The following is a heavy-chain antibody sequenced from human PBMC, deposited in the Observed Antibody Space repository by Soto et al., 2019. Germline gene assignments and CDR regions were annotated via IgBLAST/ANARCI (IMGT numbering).Heavy chain of an antibody. J-gene: IGHJ6*02. CDR2: INHSGNT. CDR3: ARGRKAAEDYYGMDV. CDR1: GGSFSGYY. V-gene: IGHV4-34*01. D-gene: IGHD6-25*01. Sequence: PSETLSLTCAVYGGSFSGYYWSWIRQPPGKGLEWIGEINHSGNTNYNPSLKSRVTISVDTSKNQFSLKLCSVTAADTAVYYFARGRKAAEDYYGMDVWGQGTAVTVSS.